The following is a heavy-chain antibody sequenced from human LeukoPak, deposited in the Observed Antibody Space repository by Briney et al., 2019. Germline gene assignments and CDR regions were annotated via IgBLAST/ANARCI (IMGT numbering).Heavy chain of an antibody. CDR3: ARAPRDDYSNYFDY. CDR2: INWNGGST. CDR1: GFTFSSYG. D-gene: IGHD4-11*01. Sequence: GGSLRLSCAASGFTFSSYGMSWVRQAPGKGLEWVSGINWNGGSTGYADSVKGRFTISRDNAKNSLYLQMNSLRAEDTALYYCARAPRDDYSNYFDYWGQGTLVTVSS. V-gene: IGHV3-20*04. J-gene: IGHJ4*02.